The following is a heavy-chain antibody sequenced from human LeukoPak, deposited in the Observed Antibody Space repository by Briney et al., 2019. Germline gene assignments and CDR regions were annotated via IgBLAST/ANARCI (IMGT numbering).Heavy chain of an antibody. CDR3: AKDSLLWFGEFLDRLEGHYGMDV. CDR1: GFTFSSYA. Sequence: GGSLRLSCAASGFTFSSYAMHWVRQAPGKGLEWVAVISYDGSNKYYADSVKGRFTISRDNSKNTLYLQMNSLRAEDTAVYYCAKDSLLWFGEFLDRLEGHYGMDVWGQGTTVTVSS. V-gene: IGHV3-30-3*01. CDR2: ISYDGSNK. D-gene: IGHD3-10*01. J-gene: IGHJ6*02.